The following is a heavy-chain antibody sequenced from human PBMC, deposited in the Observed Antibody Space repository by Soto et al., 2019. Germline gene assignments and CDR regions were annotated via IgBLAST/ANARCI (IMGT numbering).Heavy chain of an antibody. CDR2: IDPRDSYT. V-gene: IGHV5-10-1*01. J-gene: IGHJ5*02. Sequence: GESLKISCTGFGDTFTTFWISWVRQMPGRGLEWMGRIDPRDSYTNYSPSFQGHVTISGDKSISTVYLQWASLRASDTAMYYCARLYCSSSTCDSWFDPWGKGTLVTVSS. CDR1: GDTFTTFW. CDR3: ARLYCSSSTCDSWFDP. D-gene: IGHD2-2*01.